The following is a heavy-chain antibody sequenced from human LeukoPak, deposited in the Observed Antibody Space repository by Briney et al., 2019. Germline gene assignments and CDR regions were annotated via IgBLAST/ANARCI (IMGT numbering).Heavy chain of an antibody. V-gene: IGHV1-2*06. CDR1: GYTFTSYY. CDR2: INPNSGGT. CDR3: ARANTPYYYDSSGSPWGY. D-gene: IGHD3-22*01. Sequence: ASVKVSCKTSGYTFTSYYMHWVRQAPGQGLEWMGRINPNSGGTNYAQKFQGRVTMTRDTSIRTAYMELSRLRSDDTAVYYCARANTPYYYDSSGSPWGYWGQGTLVTVSS. J-gene: IGHJ4*02.